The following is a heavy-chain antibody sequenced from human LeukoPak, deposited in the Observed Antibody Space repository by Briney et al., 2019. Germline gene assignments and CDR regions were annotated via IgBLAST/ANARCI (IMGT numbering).Heavy chain of an antibody. V-gene: IGHV3-21*01. CDR3: GASVAGTFAFDI. J-gene: IGHJ3*02. CDR2: ITRSNYI. CDR1: GFTFSSYS. Sequence: GGSLRLSCAASGFTFSSYSMNWVRQAPGKGLEWVSSITRSNYIYYADSVKGRFTISRDNAKNSLYLQMNSLRAEDTAVYYCGASVAGTFAFDIWGQGTMVTVSS. D-gene: IGHD6-19*01.